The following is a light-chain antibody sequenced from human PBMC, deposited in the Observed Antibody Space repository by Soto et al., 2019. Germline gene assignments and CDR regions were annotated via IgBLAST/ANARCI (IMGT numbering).Light chain of an antibody. CDR2: DSS. V-gene: IGKV1-9*01. CDR3: QQFRHYPYT. J-gene: IGKJ2*01. Sequence: DIQLTQSPSFLSASVEDRVTISCRASYDISSSLAWYQQEPGKPPKLLTYDSSPLQTGVPSRFTGSGSGRKFTLTISGLQFGDFATYFCQQFRHYPYTFGQGTKLEI. CDR1: YDISSS.